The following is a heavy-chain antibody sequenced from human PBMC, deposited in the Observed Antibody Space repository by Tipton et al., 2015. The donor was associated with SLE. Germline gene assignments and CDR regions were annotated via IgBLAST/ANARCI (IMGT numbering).Heavy chain of an antibody. CDR2: VFYSGSSDFYRA. D-gene: IGHD3-22*01. J-gene: IGHJ5*02. CDR1: GVSISDHY. Sequence: TLSLTCTVSGVSISDHYWSWIRQPLGKGLECLGYVFYSGSSDFYRAHYSPSLMSRVIISVDSSKNQFSLRLTSVTAADTAVYYCAKYFYDATGYQSVGSWGQGALVTVSS. V-gene: IGHV4-59*11. CDR3: AKYFYDATGYQSVGS.